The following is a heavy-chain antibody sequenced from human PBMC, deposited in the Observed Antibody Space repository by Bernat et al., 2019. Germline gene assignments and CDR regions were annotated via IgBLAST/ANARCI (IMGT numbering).Heavy chain of an antibody. CDR1: GFTFSSYG. Sequence: QVQLVESGGGVVQPGRSLRLSCAASGFTFSSYGMHWVRQAPGKGLEWVAVIWYDGSNKYYADSVKGRFTISRDNSKNTLYLQMYSLRAEDTAVYYCARIRGYSYGQIDYWGQGTLVTVSS. J-gene: IGHJ4*02. CDR3: ARIRGYSYGQIDY. V-gene: IGHV3-33*01. CDR2: IWYDGSNK. D-gene: IGHD5-18*01.